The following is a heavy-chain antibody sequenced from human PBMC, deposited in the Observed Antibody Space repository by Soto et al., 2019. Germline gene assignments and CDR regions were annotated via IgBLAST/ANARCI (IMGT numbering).Heavy chain of an antibody. J-gene: IGHJ4*02. D-gene: IGHD4-17*01. CDR3: ASSVRIRTVINY. Sequence: SETLSLTCAVSGGSISSGGYSWGWVRQPPGKGQEWIGYIYHSGSTYYNPSLKSRVTISVDRSKNQFSLKLSSVTAADTAVYYWASSVRIRTVINYWGQGTLVTVYS. CDR1: GGSISSGGYS. V-gene: IGHV4-30-2*01. CDR2: IYHSGST.